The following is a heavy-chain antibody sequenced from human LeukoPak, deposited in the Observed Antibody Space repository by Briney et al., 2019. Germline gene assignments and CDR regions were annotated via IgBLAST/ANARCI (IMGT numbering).Heavy chain of an antibody. J-gene: IGHJ6*03. Sequence: PSETLSLTCTVSGGSISTSSYYWGWIRQPPGKGLEGIGSIYYSGSTYYNPSLKSRVTISVDTSKNQFSLKLSSVTAADTAVYYCARGRYCSGGSCYGRYYYYYMDVWGKGTTVTVSS. CDR3: ARGRYCSGGSCYGRYYYYYMDV. CDR2: IYYSGST. D-gene: IGHD2-15*01. V-gene: IGHV4-39*07. CDR1: GGSISTSSYY.